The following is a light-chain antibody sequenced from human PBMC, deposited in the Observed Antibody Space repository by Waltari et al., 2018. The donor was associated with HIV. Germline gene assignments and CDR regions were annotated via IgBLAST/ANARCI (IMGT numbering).Light chain of an antibody. V-gene: IGKV3-20*01. CDR1: QSIRRNY. CDR2: DTS. Sequence: EIVLTQSPGILSLPPGERATLPCRAIQSIRRNYLAWYQQKPGQAPRLLIYDTSSGATGIPDRFSGSGSGTDFTLSISKLEPEDSAVYYCQHYGNSITFGGGTKVEIK. J-gene: IGKJ4*01. CDR3: QHYGNSIT.